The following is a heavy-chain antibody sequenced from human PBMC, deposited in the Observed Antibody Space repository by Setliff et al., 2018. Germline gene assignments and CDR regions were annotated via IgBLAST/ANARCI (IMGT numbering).Heavy chain of an antibody. J-gene: IGHJ4*02. CDR1: GGMSGTYS. Sequence: GASVKVSCKASGGMSGTYSISWVRQAPGQGLEWMGAIIPIFGTPNYAQKFQDRVTITAGVSTSIAYMELSSLRSDDTAVYYCARDGAYCSGGSCYSFDYWGQGTPVTVSS. CDR3: ARDGAYCSGGSCYSFDY. D-gene: IGHD2-15*01. V-gene: IGHV1-69*13. CDR2: IIPIFGTP.